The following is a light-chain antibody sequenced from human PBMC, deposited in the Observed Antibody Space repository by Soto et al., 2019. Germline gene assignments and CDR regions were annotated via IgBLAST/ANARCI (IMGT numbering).Light chain of an antibody. J-gene: IGLJ1*01. CDR2: EVN. CDR3: SSYAGSNNYV. CDR1: SSDVGGYNY. V-gene: IGLV2-8*01. Sequence: QSALTQPPSASGSPGQSVAISCTGTSSDVGGYNYVSWYQLHPGKAPKLMIYEVNLRPSGVPDRFSGSKSGNTASLTVSGLQAEDEADYYCSSYAGSNNYVFGTGTKATVL.